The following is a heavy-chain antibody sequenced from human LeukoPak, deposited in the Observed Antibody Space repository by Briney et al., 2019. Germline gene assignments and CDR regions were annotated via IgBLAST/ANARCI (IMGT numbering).Heavy chain of an antibody. CDR2: IYSGGST. V-gene: IGHV3-53*01. Sequence: PGGSLRLSCAASGFTVSSNYMSWVRQAPGKGLEWVSVIYSGGSTCYADSVKGRFTISRDNSKNTLYLQMNSLRAEDTAVYYCARDGTGSSGYYPNWFDPWGQGTLVTVSS. D-gene: IGHD3-22*01. J-gene: IGHJ5*02. CDR1: GFTVSSNY. CDR3: ARDGTGSSGYYPNWFDP.